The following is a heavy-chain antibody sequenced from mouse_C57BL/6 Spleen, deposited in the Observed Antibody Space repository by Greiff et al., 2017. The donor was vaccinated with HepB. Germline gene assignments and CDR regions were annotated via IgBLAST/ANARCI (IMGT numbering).Heavy chain of an antibody. CDR3: ARDGLGRSLDY. J-gene: IGHJ2*01. D-gene: IGHD3-1*01. CDR2: IHPNSGST. Sequence: QVQLQQSGAELVKPGASVKLSCKASGYTFTSYWMHWVKQRPGQGLEWIGMIHPNSGSTNYNEKFKSKATLTVDKSSSTAYMQLSSLTSEDSAVYYCARDGLGRSLDYWGQGTTLTVSS. V-gene: IGHV1-64*01. CDR1: GYTFTSYW.